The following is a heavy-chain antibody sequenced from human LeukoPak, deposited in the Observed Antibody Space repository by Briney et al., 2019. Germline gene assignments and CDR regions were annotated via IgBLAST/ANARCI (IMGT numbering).Heavy chain of an antibody. CDR1: GGSISSSSYY. J-gene: IGHJ4*02. V-gene: IGHV4-39*01. CDR3: ARHFILDFWSGSPGPLDY. Sequence: SETLSLTCTVSGGSISSSSYYWGWIRQPPGKGLEWIGSIYYSGSTYYNPSLKSRVTISVDTSKNQFSLKLSSVTAADTAVYYCARHFILDFWSGSPGPLDYWGQGTLVTVSS. D-gene: IGHD3-3*01. CDR2: IYYSGST.